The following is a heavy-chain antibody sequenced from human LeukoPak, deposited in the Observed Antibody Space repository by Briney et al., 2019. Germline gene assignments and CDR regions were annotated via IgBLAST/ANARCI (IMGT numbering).Heavy chain of an antibody. CDR2: IRYDGSNK. Sequence: PGGSLRLSCAASGVTFSSYGMHWVRQAPGKGLEWVAFIRYDGSNKYYADSVKGRFTISRDNSKNTLYLQMNSLRAEDTAVYYCAKVRESSGWRKTLNYYYYMDVWGKGTTVTISS. CDR3: AKVRESSGWRKTLNYYYYMDV. CDR1: GVTFSSYG. D-gene: IGHD6-19*01. J-gene: IGHJ6*03. V-gene: IGHV3-30*02.